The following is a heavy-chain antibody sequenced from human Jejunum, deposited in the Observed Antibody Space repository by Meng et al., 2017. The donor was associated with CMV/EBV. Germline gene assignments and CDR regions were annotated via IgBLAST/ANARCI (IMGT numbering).Heavy chain of an antibody. D-gene: IGHD3-3*01. CDR1: YHFASYG. CDR3: ARLGVTNDFWSGLGY. V-gene: IGHV1-18*01. Sequence: YHFASYGISWVRQAPGQGLEWMGWVSINNDNITTAQNLQGRLTMTRDSSTSTAYMELTSLRSDDTAVYYCARLGVTNDFWSGLGYWGQGTLVTVSS. CDR2: VSINNDNI. J-gene: IGHJ4*02.